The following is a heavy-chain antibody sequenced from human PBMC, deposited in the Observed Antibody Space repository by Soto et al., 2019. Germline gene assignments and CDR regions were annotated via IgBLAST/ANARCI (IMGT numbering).Heavy chain of an antibody. D-gene: IGHD6-19*01. CDR3: ARWSIAVAGAKTHWYFDL. J-gene: IGHJ2*01. V-gene: IGHV4-34*01. Sequence: QVQLQQWGAGLLKPSETLSLTCAIYGGSFSGYYWCCMHQPPGKGLDWIGEINHSGRTNYNPSLKSRVTVSVDTSKNQFSLKLSSVTAADTAVYYCARWSIAVAGAKTHWYFDLWGRGTLLTVSS. CDR2: INHSGRT. CDR1: GGSFSGYY.